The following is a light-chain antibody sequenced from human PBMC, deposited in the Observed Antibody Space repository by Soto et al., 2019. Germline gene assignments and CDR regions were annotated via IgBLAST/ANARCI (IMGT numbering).Light chain of an antibody. J-gene: IGLJ2*01. CDR2: EVT. CDR1: SGHVGGDIL. CDR3: SSYTGRNTLA. V-gene: IGLV2-14*01. Sequence: QSALTQPASVSGSLGQSVTIPCPETSGHVGGDILFSWHQQYPGKPPKLIINEVTDRPSGVSNRFSGSKSGSTASLTISGLQAEDEADYYCSSYTGRNTLAFGGGTKLTVL.